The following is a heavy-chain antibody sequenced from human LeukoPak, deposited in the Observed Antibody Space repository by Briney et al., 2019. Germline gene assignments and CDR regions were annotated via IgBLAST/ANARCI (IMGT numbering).Heavy chain of an antibody. D-gene: IGHD4/OR15-4a*01. J-gene: IGHJ4*02. V-gene: IGHV3-30-3*01. CDR2: ISYDGSNK. CDR1: GFTFNTYA. Sequence: PGGSLRLSCAASGFTFNTYAMHWVRQAPGKGLEWVAVISYDGSNKYYADSVKGRFTISRDNAKKSLYLQMNSLRAEDTAVYYCVGFYYSAFFDYWGQGTLVTVSS. CDR3: VGFYYSAFFDY.